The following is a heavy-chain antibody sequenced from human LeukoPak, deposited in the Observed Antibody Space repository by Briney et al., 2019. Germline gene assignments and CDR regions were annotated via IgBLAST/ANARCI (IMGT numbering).Heavy chain of an antibody. J-gene: IGHJ4*02. Sequence: KPSETVSLTCTVSGGSISSYYWSWIRQPPGKGLEWIGYIYYSGSTNYNPSLKSRVTISVDTSKNQFSLKLSSVTAADTAVYYCARHAGNARSRFDYWGQGTLVTVSS. V-gene: IGHV4-59*08. CDR3: ARHAGNARSRFDY. CDR1: GGSISSYY. CDR2: IYYSGST. D-gene: IGHD4-23*01.